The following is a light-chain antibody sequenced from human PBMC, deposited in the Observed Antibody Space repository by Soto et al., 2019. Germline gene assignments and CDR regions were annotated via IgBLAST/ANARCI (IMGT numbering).Light chain of an antibody. J-gene: IGKJ1*01. V-gene: IGKV1-39*01. Sequence: DIQMTQSPSSLSASIGDRVTITCRASQTVNTYLHWYQQKPGKAPKLLIYAASNLQSGVPSRFSGSGSWTNFTLSLNSLQPEDFATYYCQQGYSNPWTFGQGTKVEIK. CDR3: QQGYSNPWT. CDR2: AAS. CDR1: QTVNTY.